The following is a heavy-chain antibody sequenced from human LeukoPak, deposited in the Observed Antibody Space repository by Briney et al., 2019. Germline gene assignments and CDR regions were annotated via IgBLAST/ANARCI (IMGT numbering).Heavy chain of an antibody. Sequence: SQTLSLTCTVSGGSISSGSHYWSWIRQSPGKGLEWIGEINHSGSTNYNPSLKSRVTISVDTSKNQFSLKLSSVTAADTAVYYCARGLDDSSGYRPYYFDYWGQGTLVTVSS. CDR2: INHSGST. CDR1: GGSISSGSHY. J-gene: IGHJ4*02. V-gene: IGHV4-39*07. D-gene: IGHD3-22*01. CDR3: ARGLDDSSGYRPYYFDY.